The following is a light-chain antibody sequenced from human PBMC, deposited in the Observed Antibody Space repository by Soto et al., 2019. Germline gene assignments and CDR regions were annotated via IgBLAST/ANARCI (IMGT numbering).Light chain of an antibody. V-gene: IGKV3-20*01. CDR3: QQYGSLTFT. CDR2: GAS. Sequence: EIVLTQSPGTLSLSPGERATLSCRASQSVSSSYLAWYQQKPGQAPRLLIYGASNRATGIPDRFSGSGSGTDFTLTISRLEPEDFAVYYCQQYGSLTFTFGPGTKVDIK. J-gene: IGKJ3*01. CDR1: QSVSSSY.